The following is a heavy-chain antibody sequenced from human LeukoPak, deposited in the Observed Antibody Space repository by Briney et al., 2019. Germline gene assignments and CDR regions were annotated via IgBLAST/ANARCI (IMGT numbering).Heavy chain of an antibody. CDR2: ISSSSSYI. CDR3: ASYGSGSYAFTL. D-gene: IGHD3-10*01. J-gene: IGHJ4*02. V-gene: IGHV3-21*01. CDR1: GFTLSSYS. Sequence: GGSLRLSCAASGFTLSSYSMNWVRQAPGKGLEWVSSISSSSSYIYYADSVKGRFTISRDNAKNSLYLQMNSLRAEDTAVYYCASYGSGSYAFTLWGQGTLVTVSS.